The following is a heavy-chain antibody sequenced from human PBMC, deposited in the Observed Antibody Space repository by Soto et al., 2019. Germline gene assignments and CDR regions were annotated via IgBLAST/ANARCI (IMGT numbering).Heavy chain of an antibody. Sequence: PGGSLRLSCAASGFTVSSNYMSWVRQAPGKGLEWVSVIYSGGSTYYADSVKGRFTISRDNSKNTLYLQMNSLRAEDTAVYYCARGIEYYYDSSGPNDAFDIWGQGTMVTVSS. CDR1: GFTVSSNY. CDR3: ARGIEYYYDSSGPNDAFDI. V-gene: IGHV3-66*01. D-gene: IGHD3-22*01. CDR2: IYSGGST. J-gene: IGHJ3*02.